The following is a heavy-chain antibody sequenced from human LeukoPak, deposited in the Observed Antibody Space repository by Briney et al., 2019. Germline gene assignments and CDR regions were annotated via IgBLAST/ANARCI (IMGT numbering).Heavy chain of an antibody. V-gene: IGHV3-23*01. J-gene: IGHJ6*03. CDR3: ATMEPMDYYYYYMDV. D-gene: IGHD1-1*01. CDR1: GFTFSSYG. CDR2: ISGSGGST. Sequence: PGGTLRLSCAASGFTFSSYGMSWVRQAPGKGLEWVSAISGSGGSTYYADSVKGRFTISRDNSKNTLYLQMNSLRAEDTAVYYCATMEPMDYYYYYMDVWGKGTTVTISS.